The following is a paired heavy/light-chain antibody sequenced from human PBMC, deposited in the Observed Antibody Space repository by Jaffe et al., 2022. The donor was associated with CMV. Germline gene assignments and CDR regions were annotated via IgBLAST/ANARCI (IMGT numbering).Heavy chain of an antibody. CDR3: VRRTSNSGSFPFDP. CDR1: GDYVNNYY. J-gene: IGHJ5*02. CDR2: IYYSGST. D-gene: IGHD1-26*01. V-gene: IGHV4-59*08. Sequence: QVQLQESGPGLVKPSETLSLTCSVSGDYVNNYYWGWIRQPPGRGLEWIGYIYYSGSTTYTPSLMSRVTISLDTSNNQFSLKLSSVTAADTAVYYCVRRTSNSGSFPFDPWGQGILVTVSS.
Light chain of an antibody. Sequence: QSVLTQPPSVSGAPGQRVTISCTGSRSNIGAGYDVHWYQQLPGTAPKLLIYANSNRPSGVPDRYSGSKSGASASLAITGLQAEDEADFYCQSYDNSLSGNWVFGGGTKLTVL. CDR3: QSYDNSLSGNWV. J-gene: IGLJ3*02. CDR2: ANS. CDR1: RSNIGAGYD. V-gene: IGLV1-40*01.